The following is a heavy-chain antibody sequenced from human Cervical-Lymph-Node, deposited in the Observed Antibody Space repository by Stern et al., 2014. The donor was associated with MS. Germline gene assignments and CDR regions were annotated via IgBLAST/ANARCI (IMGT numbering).Heavy chain of an antibody. D-gene: IGHD4-17*01. CDR3: ANPLPYAN. V-gene: IGHV1-46*03. CDR2: VNPTDGRT. CDR1: GDTFASYP. Sequence: QVQLVQSGAEVKKPGASVKVSCKASGDTFASYPIHWLRQAPGPGPVVMGIVNPTDGRTTYAQTFQGRVTMTRDTSTRTVYMELSSLRAEDTAMYFCANPLPYANWGQGTRVTVSS. J-gene: IGHJ1*01.